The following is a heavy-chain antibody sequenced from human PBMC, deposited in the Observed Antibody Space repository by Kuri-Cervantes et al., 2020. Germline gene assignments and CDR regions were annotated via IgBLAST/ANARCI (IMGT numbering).Heavy chain of an antibody. D-gene: IGHD1-1*01. V-gene: IGHV4-39*01. CDR1: GGSISSSIYY. J-gene: IGHJ6*02. CDR3: AMERGGPRVYYYGMDV. CDR2: IYYSRST. Sequence: SETLSLTCTVSGGSISSSIYYWGWIRQPPGKGLEWVWSIYYSRSTNFNPSLKSLVTISVDTSKNQFSLMLGSMTDADTAVYYCAMERGGPRVYYYGMDVWGQGTTVTVSS.